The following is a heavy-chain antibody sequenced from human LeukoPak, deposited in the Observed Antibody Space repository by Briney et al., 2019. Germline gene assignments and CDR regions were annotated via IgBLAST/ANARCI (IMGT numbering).Heavy chain of an antibody. D-gene: IGHD1-14*01. V-gene: IGHV1-2*02. Sequence: ASVKVSCKASGYTFTGHYIHWVRQAPGQGLEWMTWMHPNSGDTNYAQKFQGRVTMTWDTSISTAYIELSRLRSDDTAVYYCARDGEGRTNFDYWGQGTLITVSS. CDR2: MHPNSGDT. CDR3: ARDGEGRTNFDY. CDR1: GYTFTGHY. J-gene: IGHJ4*02.